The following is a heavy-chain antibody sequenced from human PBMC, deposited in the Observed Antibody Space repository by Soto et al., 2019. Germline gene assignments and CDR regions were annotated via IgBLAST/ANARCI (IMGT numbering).Heavy chain of an antibody. CDR3: AKTVSQGGMDV. J-gene: IGHJ6*02. V-gene: IGHV3-30*18. CDR1: GFTFSSYG. Sequence: QVQLVESGGGVVQPGRSLRLSCAASGFTFSSYGMHWVRQAPGKGLEWVAVISYDGSNKYYADFVKGRFTISRDNSKNTLYLQMNSRRAEDTAVYYCAKTVSQGGMDVWGQGTTVTVSS. CDR2: ISYDGSNK.